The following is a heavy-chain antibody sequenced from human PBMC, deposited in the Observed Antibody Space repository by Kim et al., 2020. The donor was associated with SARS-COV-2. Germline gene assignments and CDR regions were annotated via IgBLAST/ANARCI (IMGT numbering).Heavy chain of an antibody. CDR1: GFTFSSYS. CDR2: ISSSSSYI. V-gene: IGHV3-21*01. Sequence: GGSLRLSCAASGFTFSSYSMNWVRQAPGKGLEWVSSISSSSSYIYYADSVKGRFTISRDNAKNSLYLQMNSLRAEDTAVYYCARVVYFDWPSDYWGQGTLVTVSS. CDR3: ARVVYFDWPSDY. J-gene: IGHJ4*02. D-gene: IGHD3-9*01.